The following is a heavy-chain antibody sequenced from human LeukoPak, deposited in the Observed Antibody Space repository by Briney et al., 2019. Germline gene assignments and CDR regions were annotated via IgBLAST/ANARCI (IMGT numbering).Heavy chain of an antibody. CDR3: ANKGLPVCSSGWYYFDY. D-gene: IGHD6-19*01. Sequence: PGGSLRLSCAAPGFTFGDYVTSGVRQAPGKGLEWVGFIRSEAYGGTAEYAASMKGRFSISRDDSKNIAYLQMHSLQTEDAAVNYCANKGLPVCSSGWYYFDYWGQGTLVTVSS. J-gene: IGHJ4*02. V-gene: IGHV3-49*04. CDR1: GFTFGDYV. CDR2: IRSEAYGGTA.